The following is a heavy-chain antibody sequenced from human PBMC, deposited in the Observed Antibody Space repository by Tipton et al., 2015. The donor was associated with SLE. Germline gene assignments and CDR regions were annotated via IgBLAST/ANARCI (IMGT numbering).Heavy chain of an antibody. V-gene: IGHV4-61*02. CDR2: IYTSGST. CDR3: ARAEDYYDSSGAGFDY. Sequence: LSLTCTVSGGSISSGSYYWSWIRQPAGKGLEWIGRIYTSGSTNYNPSLKSRVTISVDTSKNQFSLKLSSVTAAGTAVYYCARAEDYYDSSGAGFDYWGQGTLVTVSS. D-gene: IGHD3-22*01. J-gene: IGHJ4*02. CDR1: GGSISSGSYY.